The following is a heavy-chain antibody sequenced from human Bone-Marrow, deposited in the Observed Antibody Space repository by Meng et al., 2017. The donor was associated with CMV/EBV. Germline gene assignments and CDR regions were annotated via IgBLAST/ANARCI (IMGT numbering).Heavy chain of an antibody. CDR1: GFTFTSYW. V-gene: IGHV3-74*01. Sequence: GGSLRLSCAASGFTFTSYWMHWVRQAPGKGPVWVSRINSDGRSTNYADSVKGRFTISRDNARNTLYLQMNSLRAEDTAVYYCATSPFWDNIKPERYSDYWGQGTLVTVSS. J-gene: IGHJ4*02. CDR2: INSDGRST. D-gene: IGHD2/OR15-2a*01. CDR3: ATSPFWDNIKPERYSDY.